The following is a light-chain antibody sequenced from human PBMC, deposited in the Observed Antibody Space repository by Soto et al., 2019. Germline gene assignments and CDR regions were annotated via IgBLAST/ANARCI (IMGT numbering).Light chain of an antibody. CDR1: QGISSY. J-gene: IGKJ3*01. Sequence: AIRMTQSPSSLSASTGDRVTITCRASQGISSYLAWYQQKPGKAPKLLIYAASTLQSGVPSRFRGSGSGTDFTRTIRCLQSADFATYYCQQYYSYPPTFGPGTKVDIK. V-gene: IGKV1-8*01. CDR2: AAS. CDR3: QQYYSYPPT.